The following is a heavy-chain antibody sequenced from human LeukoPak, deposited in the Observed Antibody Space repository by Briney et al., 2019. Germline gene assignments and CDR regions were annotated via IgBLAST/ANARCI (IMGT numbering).Heavy chain of an antibody. CDR3: GASRQYVGAFDI. Sequence: GGSLRLSCAASGFTFSSYELYWVRQAPGKGLEWISYISSSSTTIKYADSVRGRFTISRDDAGESLYLQMNSLRAEDTAIYYCGASRQYVGAFDIWGQGTLVTASS. D-gene: IGHD3-16*01. J-gene: IGHJ3*02. V-gene: IGHV3-48*03. CDR2: ISSSSTTI. CDR1: GFTFSSYE.